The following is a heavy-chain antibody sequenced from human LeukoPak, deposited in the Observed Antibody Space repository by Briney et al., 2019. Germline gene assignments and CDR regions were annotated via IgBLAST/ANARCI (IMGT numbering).Heavy chain of an antibody. J-gene: IGHJ2*01. Sequence: SETLSLTCTVSGGSISSSSYYWGWIRQPPGKGLEWIGSIYYSGSTYYNPSLKSRVTISVDTSKNQFSLKPSSVTAADTAVYYCARQAPSGWYWGYFDLWGRGTLVTVSS. CDR1: GGSISSSSYY. CDR3: ARQAPSGWYWGYFDL. V-gene: IGHV4-39*01. D-gene: IGHD6-19*01. CDR2: IYYSGST.